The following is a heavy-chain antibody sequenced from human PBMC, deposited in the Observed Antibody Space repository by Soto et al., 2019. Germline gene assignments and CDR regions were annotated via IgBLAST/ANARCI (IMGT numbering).Heavy chain of an antibody. CDR3: ARARSGRPADV. Sequence: SETLSLTCAVSGGSISSGGYSWSWFRQPPGKGLEWIGYIYHSGSTYYNPSLKSRVTISVDRSKNQFSLKLSSVTAADTAVYYCARARSGRPADVWGKGTTVT. CDR2: IYHSGST. D-gene: IGHD2-2*01. V-gene: IGHV4-30-2*01. J-gene: IGHJ6*03. CDR1: GGSISSGGYS.